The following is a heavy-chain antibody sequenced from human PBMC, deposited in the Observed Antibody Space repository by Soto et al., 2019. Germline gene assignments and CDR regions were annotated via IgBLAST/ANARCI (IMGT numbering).Heavy chain of an antibody. J-gene: IGHJ4*02. V-gene: IGHV3-11*06. D-gene: IGHD1-26*01. Sequence: GGSLRLSCAASGFTFSDYYMSWIRQAPGKGLEWVSYISSSSSYTNYADSVKGRFTISRDNAKNSLYLQMNSLRAEDTAVYYCARDTVGAKGRGIDYWGQGTLVTVSS. CDR2: ISSSSSYT. CDR3: ARDTVGAKGRGIDY. CDR1: GFTFSDYY.